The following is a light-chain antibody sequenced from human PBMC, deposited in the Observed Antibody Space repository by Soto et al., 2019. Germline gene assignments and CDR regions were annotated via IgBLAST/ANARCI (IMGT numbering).Light chain of an antibody. CDR2: DVS. CDR1: SSDVGGYNY. Sequence: QSALTQPASVSGSPGQSITISCTGTSSDVGGYNYVSWYQQHPAKAPKLMIYDVSNRPSGVSNRFSGSKSGNTASLTISGLQAEDEADYYCSSYTSSSTRVFGGGTKLTV. CDR3: SSYTSSSTRV. J-gene: IGLJ2*01. V-gene: IGLV2-14*01.